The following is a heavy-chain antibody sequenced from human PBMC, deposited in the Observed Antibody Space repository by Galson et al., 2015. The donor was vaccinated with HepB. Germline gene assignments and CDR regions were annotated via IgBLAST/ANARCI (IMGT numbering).Heavy chain of an antibody. V-gene: IGHV3-30*18. J-gene: IGHJ6*02. CDR3: AKDGVNSYGYSYYYYYGMDV. CDR2: ISYDGSNK. CDR1: GFTFSSYG. Sequence: SLRLSCAASGFTFSSYGMHWVRQAPGKGLEWVAVISYDGSNKYYADSVKGRFTISRDNSKNTLYLQMNSLRAEDTAVYYCAKDGVNSYGYSYYYYYGMDVWGQGTTVTVSS. D-gene: IGHD5-18*01.